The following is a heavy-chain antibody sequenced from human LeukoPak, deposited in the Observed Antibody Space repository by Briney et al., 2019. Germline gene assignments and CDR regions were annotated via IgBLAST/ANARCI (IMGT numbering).Heavy chain of an antibody. CDR3: AKSAAAGTYYDSSGYYYSD. CDR1: GFTFSSYG. J-gene: IGHJ4*02. V-gene: IGHV3-23*01. D-gene: IGHD3-22*01. CDR2: ISGSGGST. Sequence: GGSLRLSCAASGFTFSSYGMSWVRQAPGKGLEWVSAISGSGGSTYYADSVKGRFTISRDNSKNTLYLQMNSLRAEDTAVYYCAKSAAAGTYYDSSGYYYSDWGQGTLVTVSS.